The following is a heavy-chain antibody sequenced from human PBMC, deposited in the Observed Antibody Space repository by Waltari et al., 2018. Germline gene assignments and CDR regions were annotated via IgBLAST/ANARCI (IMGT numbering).Heavy chain of an antibody. J-gene: IGHJ4*02. CDR2: ISGSGGST. Sequence: EVQLLESGGGLVQPGGSLRLSCAASGFIFSNYAMTWVRQAPGKGLEWVSGISGSGGSTDYADSVKGRFTIYRDNSKNTLYLQINSLRAEDTAVYYCAKGTSGYDSDWGQGTLVTVSS. V-gene: IGHV3-23*01. CDR1: GFIFSNYA. CDR3: AKGTSGYDSD. D-gene: IGHD5-12*01.